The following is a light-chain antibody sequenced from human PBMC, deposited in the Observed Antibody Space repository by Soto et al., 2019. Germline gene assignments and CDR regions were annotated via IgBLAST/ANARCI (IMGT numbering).Light chain of an antibody. J-gene: IGKJ1*01. Sequence: IVMTQSPVTLSVSPGERVTLSCRASQSVSSNLAWYQQKPGQAPRRLIYGASSRATGIPDRFSGSGSGTDFTLTISRLEPEDFAVYYCQQYGISPRTFGQGTNVDIK. CDR1: QSVSSN. CDR2: GAS. V-gene: IGKV3-20*01. CDR3: QQYGISPRT.